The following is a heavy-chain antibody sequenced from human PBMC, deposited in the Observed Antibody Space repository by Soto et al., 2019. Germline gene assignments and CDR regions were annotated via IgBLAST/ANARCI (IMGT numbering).Heavy chain of an antibody. V-gene: IGHV3-7*01. Sequence: GGSLRLSCAASGFTFISYWMSWVRQAPGKGLEWVANIKQDGSEKYYVDSVKGRFTISRDDAKNSLYLQMNSLRAEDTAVYYCARDREGPSWFDPWGQGTLVTVSS. CDR1: GFTFISYW. CDR2: IKQDGSEK. D-gene: IGHD1-26*01. CDR3: ARDREGPSWFDP. J-gene: IGHJ5*02.